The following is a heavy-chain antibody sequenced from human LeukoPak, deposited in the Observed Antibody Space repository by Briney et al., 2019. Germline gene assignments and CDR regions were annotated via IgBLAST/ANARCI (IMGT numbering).Heavy chain of an antibody. CDR1: GGSISSYY. Sequence: PSETLSLTCTVSGGSISSYYWSWIRQPPGKGLEWIGYIYYSGSTNYNPSLKSRVNISVDTSKNQFSLKLSSVTAADTAVYYCARHIVVVPYFDYWGQGTLVTVSS. CDR2: IYYSGST. D-gene: IGHD3-22*01. J-gene: IGHJ4*02. V-gene: IGHV4-59*08. CDR3: ARHIVVVPYFDY.